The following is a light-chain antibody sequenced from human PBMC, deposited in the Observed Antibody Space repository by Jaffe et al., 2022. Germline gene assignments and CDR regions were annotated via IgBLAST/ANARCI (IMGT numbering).Light chain of an antibody. V-gene: IGLV1-51*01. J-gene: IGLJ3*02. CDR2: DND. CDR3: GTWDTNMNTWV. Sequence: QSVLTQPPSVSAAPGQKVTISCSGSSSNIGKNYVSWYQHLPGTAPKLLIYDNDHRPSGIPDRFSGSKSGTSATLGITGLQTGDEADYYCGTWDTNMNTWVLGSGTKLTVL. CDR1: SSNIGKNY.